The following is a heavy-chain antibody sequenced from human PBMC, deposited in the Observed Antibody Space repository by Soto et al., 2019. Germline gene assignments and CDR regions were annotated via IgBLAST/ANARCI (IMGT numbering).Heavy chain of an antibody. D-gene: IGHD2-21*02. CDR3: ARGHIVVVTHTGGFDY. CDR2: IYSGGST. V-gene: IGHV3-66*01. Sequence: HPGGSLRLSCAASGFTVSSNYMSWVRQAPGKGLEWVSVIYSGGSTYYADSVKGRFTISRDNSKNTLYLQMNSLRAEDTAVYYCARGHIVVVTHTGGFDYWGQGTLVTVSS. J-gene: IGHJ4*02. CDR1: GFTVSSNY.